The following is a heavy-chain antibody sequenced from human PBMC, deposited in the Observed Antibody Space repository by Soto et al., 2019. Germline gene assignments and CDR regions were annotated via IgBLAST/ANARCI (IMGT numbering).Heavy chain of an antibody. Sequence: VQLLESGGDLVQPGGSLRLSCVASGFILNNYAMSWVRQAPGKGLEWVSTIGGTDGDSDGVPWYEDSVKGRFTISRDSYANTPFLHMDNLSAEDSALYYCVKRVSNWGALDFWGQWTTVVVAS. V-gene: IGHV3-23*01. CDR3: VKRVSNWGALDF. CDR2: IGGTDGDSDGVP. CDR1: GFILNNYA. D-gene: IGHD3-16*01. J-gene: IGHJ6*02.